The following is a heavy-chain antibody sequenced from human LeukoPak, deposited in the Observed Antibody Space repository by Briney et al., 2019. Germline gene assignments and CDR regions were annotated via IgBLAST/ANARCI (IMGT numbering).Heavy chain of an antibody. D-gene: IGHD3-10*01. V-gene: IGHV3-7*01. Sequence: GGSLRLSCAASRFTFSSYGMSWVRQAPGKGLEWVANIKQDGSEKYYVDSVKGRFTISRDNAKNSLYLQMNSLRAEDTAVYYCARDLDYGSGSYWGQGTPVTVSS. CDR3: ARDLDYGSGSY. CDR2: IKQDGSEK. CDR1: RFTFSSYG. J-gene: IGHJ4*02.